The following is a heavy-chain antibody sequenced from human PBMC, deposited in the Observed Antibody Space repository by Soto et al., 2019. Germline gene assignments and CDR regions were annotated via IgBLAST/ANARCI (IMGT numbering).Heavy chain of an antibody. CDR2: IYYSGST. J-gene: IGHJ4*02. V-gene: IGHV4-30-4*01. Sequence: SETLSLTCTVSGGSISSGDYYWSWIRQPPGKGLERIGYIYYSGSTYYSPSLKSRVTISVDTSKNQFSLKLSSVTAADTAVYYCARVEDYYDSSGYYVWGQGTLVTVSS. CDR1: GGSISSGDYY. D-gene: IGHD3-22*01. CDR3: ARVEDYYDSSGYYV.